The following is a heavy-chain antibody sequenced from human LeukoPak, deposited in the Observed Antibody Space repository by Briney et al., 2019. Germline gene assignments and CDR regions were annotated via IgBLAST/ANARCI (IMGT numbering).Heavy chain of an antibody. D-gene: IGHD2-21*02. Sequence: GESLRLSCAASGFTLTSYAMSWVRQAPGKGLEWVSAISGSGDSTYSADSVKGRFTISKDNSKNTLYLQMNSLRAEDTAIYYCAKGGTAFGGSYYFDSWGQGTLVTVSS. CDR1: GFTLTSYA. J-gene: IGHJ4*02. V-gene: IGHV3-23*01. CDR3: AKGGTAFGGSYYFDS. CDR2: ISGSGDST.